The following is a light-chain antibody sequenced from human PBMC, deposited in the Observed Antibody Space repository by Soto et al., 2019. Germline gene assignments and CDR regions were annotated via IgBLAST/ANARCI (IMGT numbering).Light chain of an antibody. CDR1: QDISNY. V-gene: IGKV1-33*01. Sequence: DIQMTQSPSSLSASVGDRVTITCQASQDISNYLNWYQQKPGKAPKLLIYDASNLETGVPSRFSGSGSGTDFTFTISSLQPEDIATYYCQQYDKLCLTFGGGTKVEIK. CDR2: DAS. J-gene: IGKJ4*01. CDR3: QQYDKLCLT.